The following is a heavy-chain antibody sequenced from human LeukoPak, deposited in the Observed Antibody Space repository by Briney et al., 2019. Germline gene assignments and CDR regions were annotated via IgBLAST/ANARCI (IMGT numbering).Heavy chain of an antibody. CDR1: GFTFSSYG. J-gene: IGHJ4*02. D-gene: IGHD3-22*01. Sequence: GRSLRLSCAASGFTFSSYGMHWVRQAPGKGLEWVAVIWYDGSNKYYADSVKGRFTISRDNSKNTLYLQMNSLRAEDTAVYYCARESRGDYYASSGYYYDYWGQGTLVTVSS. CDR3: ARESRGDYYASSGYYYDY. CDR2: IWYDGSNK. V-gene: IGHV3-33*01.